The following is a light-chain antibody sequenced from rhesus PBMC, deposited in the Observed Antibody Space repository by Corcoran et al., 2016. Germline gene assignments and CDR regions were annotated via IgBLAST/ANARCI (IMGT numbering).Light chain of an antibody. V-gene: IGKV1-22*01. J-gene: IGKJ1*01. CDR2: KAS. Sequence: DIQMTQSPSSLSASVGDTVTITCRASQGISSWLAWYQQKPGKAPKLLIYKASSLQSGVPSRFSGSGSGTDFTRTISSLQSEEFATYYCQQYSSRRTFGQGTKVEIK. CDR3: QQYSSRRT. CDR1: QGISSW.